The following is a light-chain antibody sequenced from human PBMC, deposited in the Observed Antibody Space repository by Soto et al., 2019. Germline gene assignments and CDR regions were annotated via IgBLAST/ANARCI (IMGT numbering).Light chain of an antibody. CDR1: QGISNY. CDR2: AAS. Sequence: DIQMTQSPSSLSASVGDRVTITCRASQGISNYLAWYQQKPGKVPKLLIYAASTLQSGVPSRCSGSGSGTDCTFTISRLQPEDVATYYCQKCGIAPFTFGGGTKVELK. CDR3: QKCGIAPFT. V-gene: IGKV1-27*01. J-gene: IGKJ4*01.